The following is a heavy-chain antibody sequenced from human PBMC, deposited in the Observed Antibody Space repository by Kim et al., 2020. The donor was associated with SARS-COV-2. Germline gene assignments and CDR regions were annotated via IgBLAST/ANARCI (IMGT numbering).Heavy chain of an antibody. D-gene: IGHD3-3*01. V-gene: IGHV4-59*01. CDR2: IYYSGST. J-gene: IGHJ6*02. Sequence: SETLSLTCTVSGGSISSYYWSWIRQPPGKGLEWIGYIYYSGSTNYNPSLKSRVTISVDTSKNQFSLKLSSVTAADTAVYYCARGSPTSTYDFWSGTIEGYYYYGMDVWGQGTTVTVSS. CDR1: GGSISSYY. CDR3: ARGSPTSTYDFWSGTIEGYYYYGMDV.